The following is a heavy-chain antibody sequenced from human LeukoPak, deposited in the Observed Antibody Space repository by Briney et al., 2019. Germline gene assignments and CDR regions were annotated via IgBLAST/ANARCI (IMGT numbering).Heavy chain of an antibody. CDR3: ARQWEDIDYCGSGSYFVFDY. Sequence: PSETLSLTCTVSGGSISSSSYYWGWIRQPPGKGLEWIGSIYYSGSTYYNPSLKSRVTISVDTSKNQFSLKLSSVTVADTAVYYCARQWEDIDYCGSGSYFVFDYWGQGTLVTVSS. J-gene: IGHJ4*02. CDR2: IYYSGST. V-gene: IGHV4-39*01. D-gene: IGHD3-10*01. CDR1: GGSISSSSYY.